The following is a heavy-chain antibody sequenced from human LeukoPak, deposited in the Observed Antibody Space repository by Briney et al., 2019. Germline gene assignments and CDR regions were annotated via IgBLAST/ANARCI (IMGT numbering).Heavy chain of an antibody. CDR3: ASAGMVRGPYYYYMDV. CDR1: GGSISSYY. V-gene: IGHV4-59*01. CDR2: IYYSGST. Sequence: SETLSLTCTVSGGSISSYYWRWIRQPPGKGLEWIGYIYYSGSTNYNPSLKSRVTISVDTSKNQFSLKLSSVTAADTAVYYCASAGMVRGPYYYYMDVWGKGTTVTVSS. D-gene: IGHD3-10*01. J-gene: IGHJ6*03.